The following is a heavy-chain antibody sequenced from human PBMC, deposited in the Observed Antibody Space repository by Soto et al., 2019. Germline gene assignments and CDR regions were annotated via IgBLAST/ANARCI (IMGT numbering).Heavy chain of an antibody. CDR2: ISYDGTKK. D-gene: IGHD3-9*01. Sequence: GGSLRLSCEVSGFPFSDFGLDWVRQVPGKGLEWVAIISYDGTKKYYAGSVKGRFTISRDNSKNTLYPQMNSLRAEDTAVYYCARRDDKSEIDYWGQGTLVTVSS. CDR1: GFPFSDFG. J-gene: IGHJ4*02. V-gene: IGHV3-30*03. CDR3: ARRDDKSEIDY.